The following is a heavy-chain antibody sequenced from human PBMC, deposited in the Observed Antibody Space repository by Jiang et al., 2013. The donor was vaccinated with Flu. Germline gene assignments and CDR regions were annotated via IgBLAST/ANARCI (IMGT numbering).Heavy chain of an antibody. J-gene: IGHJ4*02. Sequence: SGAEVKKPGASVKVSCKASGYTFTSYYMHWVRQAPGQGLEWMGIINPSGGSTSYAQKFQGRVTMTRDTSTSTVYMELSSLRSEDTAVYYCARDLRDYESRLVPDTGSWILDYWGQGTLVTVSS. V-gene: IGHV1-46*01. D-gene: IGHD2-15*01. CDR1: GYTFTSYY. CDR3: ARDLRDYESRLVPDTGSWILDY. CDR2: INPSGGST.